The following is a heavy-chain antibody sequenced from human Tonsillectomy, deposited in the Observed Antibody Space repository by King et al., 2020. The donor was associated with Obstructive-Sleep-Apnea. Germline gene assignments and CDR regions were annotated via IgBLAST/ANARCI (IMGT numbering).Heavy chain of an antibody. CDR2: IKQDGSEK. V-gene: IGHV3-7*03. CDR1: GFTFSSYW. CDR3: AREAALLTTVVTSAFDY. Sequence: VQLVESGGGLVQPGGSLRLSCAASGFTFSSYWMSWVRQAPGKGLEWVANIKQDGSEKYYVDSVKGRFTISRDNAKNSLYLQMNSLRAEDTAVYYCAREAALLTTVVTSAFDYWGQGTLVTVSS. J-gene: IGHJ4*02. D-gene: IGHD4-23*01.